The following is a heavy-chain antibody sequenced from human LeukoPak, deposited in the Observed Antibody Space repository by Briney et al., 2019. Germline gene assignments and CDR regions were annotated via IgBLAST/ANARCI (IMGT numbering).Heavy chain of an antibody. V-gene: IGHV3-23*01. CDR1: GFTFSTYA. CDR2: IHRTGAYT. J-gene: IGHJ3*01. D-gene: IGHD6-19*01. CDR3: AKDSPVRIVVDSGWYPDVFDV. Sequence: GGSLRLSCAASGFTFSTYALSWVRQAPGKGLEWVSAIHRTGAYTYYADSVKGRFTISRDNSKNTLYLQMSSLRAEDTAIYYCAKDSPVRIVVDSGWYPDVFDVWGHGTEVTVSS.